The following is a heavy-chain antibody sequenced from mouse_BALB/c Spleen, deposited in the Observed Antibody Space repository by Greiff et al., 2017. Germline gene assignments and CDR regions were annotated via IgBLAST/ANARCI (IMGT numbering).Heavy chain of an antibody. V-gene: IGHV14-3*02. D-gene: IGHD1-1*01. Sequence: EVQLQQSGAELVKPGASVKLSCTASGFNIKDTYMHWVKQRPEQGLEWIGRIDPANGNTKYDPKFQGKATITADTSSNTAYLQLSSLTSEDTAVYYCANYYDSSSYDYAVDYWGQGTSVTVSS. CDR1: GFNIKDTY. CDR3: ANYYDSSSYDYAVDY. J-gene: IGHJ4*01. CDR2: IDPANGNT.